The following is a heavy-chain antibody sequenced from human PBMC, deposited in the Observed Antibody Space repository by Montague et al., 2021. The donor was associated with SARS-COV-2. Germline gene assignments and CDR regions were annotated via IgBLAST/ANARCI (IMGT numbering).Heavy chain of an antibody. Sequence: SETLSLTCTVSGGSISSSNYYWGWIRQPPGKGLEWIGNMYYSGSTYYNPSLKGRVTISIDTSKNQFSLKLSSATAADTAVYYCARDDIVLQGVTKGMDVWGQGTTVTVSS. CDR1: GGSISSSNYY. D-gene: IGHD3-10*01. CDR2: MYYSGST. CDR3: ARDDIVLQGVTKGMDV. J-gene: IGHJ6*02. V-gene: IGHV4-39*07.